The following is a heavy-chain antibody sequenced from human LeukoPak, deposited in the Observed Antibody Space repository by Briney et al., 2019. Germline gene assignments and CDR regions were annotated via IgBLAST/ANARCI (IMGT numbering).Heavy chain of an antibody. Sequence: PGGSLRLSCVASGFTFSSYEVNWVRQAPGKGLQWISYISSSGATIYYADSVKGRFTISRDNAKNSLYLQMNTLRAEDTALYFCATWSTIAWQDFVYWRQGTLVTVAS. V-gene: IGHV3-48*03. D-gene: IGHD2/OR15-2a*01. CDR1: GFTFSSYE. CDR2: ISSSGATI. CDR3: ATWSTIAWQDFVY. J-gene: IGHJ4*02.